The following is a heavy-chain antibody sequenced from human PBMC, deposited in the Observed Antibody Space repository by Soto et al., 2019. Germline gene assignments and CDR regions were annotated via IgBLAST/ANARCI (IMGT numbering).Heavy chain of an antibody. CDR2: ISGTSDYI. J-gene: IGHJ4*02. V-gene: IGHV3-21*01. D-gene: IGHD3-10*01. CDR3: ARDLSYYGSGSYYYFDY. CDR1: GFTFSSSS. Sequence: GGSLRLSCAASGFTFSSSSMNWVRQAPGGGLEWVSSISGTSDYISYADSVKGRFTISRDNARNSLFLQMNSLRAEDTAVYFCARDLSYYGSGSYYYFDYWAQGDLVTVSS.